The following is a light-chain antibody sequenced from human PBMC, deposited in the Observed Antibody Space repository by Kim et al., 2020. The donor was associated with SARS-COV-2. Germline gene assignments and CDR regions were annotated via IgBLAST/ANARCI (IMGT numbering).Light chain of an antibody. J-gene: IGKJ4*01. V-gene: IGKV3-15*01. CDR2: GPS. CDR3: QQYHDWPLT. Sequence: GSEGERATLSCRASQSVTSNLAWYQQKPGRAPRLLIYGPSTRATGIPARFTGSGSGTEFTLTISSLQSEDFAVYYCQQYHDWPLTFGGGTKVDIK. CDR1: QSVTSN.